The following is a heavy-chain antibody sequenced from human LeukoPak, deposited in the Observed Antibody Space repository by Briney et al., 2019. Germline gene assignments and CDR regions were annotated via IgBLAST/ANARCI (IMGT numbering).Heavy chain of an antibody. Sequence: PSETLSLTCAVYGGSFSGCYWSWIRQPPGKGLEWIGEINHSGSTNYNPSLKSRVTISVDTSKNQFSLKLSSVTAADTAVYYCARCPFRGYSYGPPLDYWGQGTLVTVSS. CDR1: GGSFSGCY. CDR2: INHSGST. J-gene: IGHJ4*02. V-gene: IGHV4-34*01. CDR3: ARCPFRGYSYGPPLDY. D-gene: IGHD5-18*01.